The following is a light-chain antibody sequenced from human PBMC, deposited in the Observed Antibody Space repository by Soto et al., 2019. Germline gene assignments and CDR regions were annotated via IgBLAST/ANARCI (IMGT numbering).Light chain of an antibody. CDR1: SSNIGSHN. CDR2: NNN. CDR3: AVWDDSLSGRV. J-gene: IGLJ2*01. V-gene: IGLV1-47*02. Sequence: QSVLTQPPSASGTPGQRVTISCSGSSSNIGSHNIYWYQQLPGTAPQLLIYNNNQRPSGVPPLFSGSKSGTSASLAISGLRSEDEADYYCAVWDDSLSGRVFGGGTKLTVL.